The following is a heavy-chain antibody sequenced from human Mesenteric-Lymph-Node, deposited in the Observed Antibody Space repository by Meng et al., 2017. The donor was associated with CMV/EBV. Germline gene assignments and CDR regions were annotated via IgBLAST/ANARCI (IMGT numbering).Heavy chain of an antibody. Sequence: GGSLRLSCKASGYTFTGYYMHWVRQAPGQGLEWMGWINPNSGGTNYAQKFQGRVTMTRDTSISTAYMELGRLRSDDTAVYYCARGTNPGKGSSSWYYDPWGQGTLVTVSS. CDR3: ARGTNPGKGSSSWYYDP. CDR1: GYTFTGYY. V-gene: IGHV1-2*02. D-gene: IGHD6-13*01. J-gene: IGHJ5*02. CDR2: INPNSGGT.